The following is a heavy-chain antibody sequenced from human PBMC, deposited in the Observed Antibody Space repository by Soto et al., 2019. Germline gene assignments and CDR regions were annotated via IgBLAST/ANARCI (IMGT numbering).Heavy chain of an antibody. D-gene: IGHD6-13*01. CDR3: AKGRPAGAQEQLLDY. CDR1: GFTFSSYG. CDR2: ISYDGSNK. V-gene: IGHV3-30*18. J-gene: IGHJ4*02. Sequence: QVQLVESGGGVVQPGRSLRLSCAASGFTFSSYGMHWVRQAPGKGLEWVAVISYDGSNKYYADSVKGRFTISRDNSKNTLYLQMNSLRAEDTAVYYCAKGRPAGAQEQLLDYCRQGTLVTVSS.